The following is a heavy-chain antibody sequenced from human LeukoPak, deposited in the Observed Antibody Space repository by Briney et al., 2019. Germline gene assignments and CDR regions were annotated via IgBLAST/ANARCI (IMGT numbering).Heavy chain of an antibody. CDR3: AKDLRGCSSTICYANMFDY. J-gene: IGHJ4*02. V-gene: IGHV3-23*01. CDR1: GFTFTSYA. D-gene: IGHD2-2*01. CDR2: ISGSGGST. Sequence: GGSLRLSCAASGFTFTSYAMSWVRQAPGKGLEWVSAISGSGGSTYYADSVKGRFTISRDNSKNTLYLQMNSLRAEDTAVYYCAKDLRGCSSTICYANMFDYWGQGTLVTVSS.